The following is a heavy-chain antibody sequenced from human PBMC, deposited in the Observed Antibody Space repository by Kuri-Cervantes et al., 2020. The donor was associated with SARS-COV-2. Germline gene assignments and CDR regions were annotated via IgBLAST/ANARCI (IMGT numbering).Heavy chain of an antibody. D-gene: IGHD2-15*01. V-gene: IGHV1-69*06. CDR3: ASRYCSGGSCYSLYAFDI. CDR1: GGTFSSYA. CDR2: IIPLFGTT. Sequence: SVKVSCKASGGTFSSYAVTWVRQVPGQGLEWMGRIIPLFGTTIYAEKFRGRVTLTADRSINTAYMELSSLRSEDTAVYYCASRYCSGGSCYSLYAFDIWGQGTMVTVSS. J-gene: IGHJ3*02.